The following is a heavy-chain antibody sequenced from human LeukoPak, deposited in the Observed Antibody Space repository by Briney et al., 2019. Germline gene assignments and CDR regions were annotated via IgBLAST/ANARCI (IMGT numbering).Heavy chain of an antibody. V-gene: IGHV3-33*01. CDR2: IWFDGSNK. J-gene: IGHJ6*02. CDR3: ARQGDPEAPRYGSGSYYSHSYAVDV. CDR1: GFTFSSYG. Sequence: PGRSLRLSCAASGFTFSSYGMHWVRQAPGKGLEWVAVIWFDGSNKYYADSVKGRFTISRDNSKNTLYLQMNSLRAEDTAVYYCARQGDPEAPRYGSGSYYSHSYAVDVWGQGTTVTVSS. D-gene: IGHD3-10*01.